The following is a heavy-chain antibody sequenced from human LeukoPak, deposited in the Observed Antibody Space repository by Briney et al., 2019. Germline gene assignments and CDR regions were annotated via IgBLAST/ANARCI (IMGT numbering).Heavy chain of an antibody. CDR1: GGSISSGSYY. CDR2: IYTSGST. V-gene: IGHV4-61*02. Sequence: PSETLSLTCTVSGGSISSGSYYWRWIRQPAGKGLEWIGRIYTSGSTNYNPSLKSRVTISVDTSKNQFSLKLRSVTAADTAVYYCAQQPWGYCISTSCPKGAFDIWRPGTMVTVSS. J-gene: IGHJ3*02. D-gene: IGHD2-2*01. CDR3: AQQPWGYCISTSCPKGAFDI.